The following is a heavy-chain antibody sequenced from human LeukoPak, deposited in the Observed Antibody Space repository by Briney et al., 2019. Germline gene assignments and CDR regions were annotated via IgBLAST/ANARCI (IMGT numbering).Heavy chain of an antibody. Sequence: GGSLRLSCAASGFTFSSYSMNWVRQAPGKGLEWVSYISSSSSTIYYADSVKGRFTISRDNSKNTLYLQMGSLRAEDMAVYYCARGSGSGWYIDYWGQGTLVTVSS. CDR1: GFTFSSYS. CDR2: ISSSSSTI. D-gene: IGHD6-19*01. CDR3: ARGSGSGWYIDY. J-gene: IGHJ4*02. V-gene: IGHV3-48*01.